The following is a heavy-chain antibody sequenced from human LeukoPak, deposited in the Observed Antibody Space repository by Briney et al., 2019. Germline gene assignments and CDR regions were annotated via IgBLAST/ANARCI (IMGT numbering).Heavy chain of an antibody. Sequence: GESLKISCKGSGYSFTSYRISWVRQMPGKGLEWMGRIDPSDSYTNYSPSFQGHVTISADKSISTAYLQWSSLKASDTAMYYCARLSLPHCSSTSCYGGGWFDPWGQGTLVTVSS. CDR3: ARLSLPHCSSTSCYGGGWFDP. CDR2: IDPSDSYT. V-gene: IGHV5-10-1*01. J-gene: IGHJ5*02. D-gene: IGHD2-2*01. CDR1: GYSFTSYR.